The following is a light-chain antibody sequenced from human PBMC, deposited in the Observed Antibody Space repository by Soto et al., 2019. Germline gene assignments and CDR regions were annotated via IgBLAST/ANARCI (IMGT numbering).Light chain of an antibody. CDR1: QSIDYN. V-gene: IGKV3-15*01. Sequence: EIVMTQSPVTLSVSPGERATLSCRASQSIDYNLAWYQQKPCQPPSLLIFGTFTRAPGIPSRFSGSGSGTEFTLTISRLEPEDFAVYYCQQCGSSSTFGQGTRLEI. J-gene: IGKJ5*01. CDR2: GTF. CDR3: QQCGSSST.